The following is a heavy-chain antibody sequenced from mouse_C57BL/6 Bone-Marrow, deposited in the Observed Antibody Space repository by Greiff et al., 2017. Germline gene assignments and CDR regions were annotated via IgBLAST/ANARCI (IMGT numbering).Heavy chain of an antibody. J-gene: IGHJ4*01. CDR2: IYPGSGST. CDR1: GYTFTSYW. V-gene: IGHV1-55*01. Sequence: VQLQQPGAELVKPGASVKMSCKASGYTFTSYWITWVKQRPGQGLEWIGDIYPGSGSTNYNEQFKSKATLTVDPSSSTAYMQLSRLTYEDSAVYDCARSDFGFCAMDYWGQGTSVTVSS. CDR3: ARSDFGFCAMDY.